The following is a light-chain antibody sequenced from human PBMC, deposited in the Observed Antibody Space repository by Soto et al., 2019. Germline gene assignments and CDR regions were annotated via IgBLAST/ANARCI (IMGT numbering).Light chain of an antibody. CDR2: DAS. Sequence: EIVLTQSPATLSLSPGERATLSCRASQSVSSYLAWYQQKPGQAPRLLIYDASNRATGIPARFSGSGSGTDFTLTISSLEPEDFAVYYCQQRSNWPPFGQGTKEDIK. V-gene: IGKV3-11*01. J-gene: IGKJ1*01. CDR1: QSVSSY. CDR3: QQRSNWPP.